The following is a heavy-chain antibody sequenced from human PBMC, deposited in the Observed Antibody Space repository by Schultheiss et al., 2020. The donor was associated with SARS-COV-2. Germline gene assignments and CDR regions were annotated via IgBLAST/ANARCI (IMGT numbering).Heavy chain of an antibody. CDR2: ILYDGSNK. D-gene: IGHD2-2*01. Sequence: GGSLRLSCAASGFTFSSYAMHWVRQAPGKGLEWVAVILYDGSNKYYADSVKGRFTISRDNSKNTLYLQMNSLRAEDTAVYYCAKELGYCSSTSCYPNYYYGMDVWGQGTTVTVSS. CDR3: AKELGYCSSTSCYPNYYYGMDV. CDR1: GFTFSSYA. J-gene: IGHJ6*02. V-gene: IGHV3-30-3*01.